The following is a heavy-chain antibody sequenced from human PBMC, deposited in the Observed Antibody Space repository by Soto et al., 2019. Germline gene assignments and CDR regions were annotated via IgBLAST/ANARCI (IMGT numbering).Heavy chain of an antibody. CDR2: IYTSGST. CDR3: ARGIISNAGTGKNWFDP. V-gene: IGHV4-4*07. J-gene: IGHJ5*02. D-gene: IGHD6-13*01. Sequence: PSETLSLTCTVSGGSISSYYWSWIRQPAGKGLEWIGRIYTSGSTNYNPSLKSRVTMSVDTSKNQFSLKLSSVTAADTAVYYCARGIISNAGTGKNWFDPWGQGTLVTVSS. CDR1: GGSISSYY.